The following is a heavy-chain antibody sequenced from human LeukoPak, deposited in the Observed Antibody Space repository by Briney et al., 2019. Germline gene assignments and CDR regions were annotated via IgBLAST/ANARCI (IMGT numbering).Heavy chain of an antibody. Sequence: HGESLKISCKGSRYSFTSYWINWVRQMPGKGLEWMGRIDPSDSYTNYSPSFQGHVTISADKSISTAYLQWSSLKASDTAMYYCARLDYDILTGYGNIDYWGQGTLVTVSS. CDR2: IDPSDSYT. CDR1: RYSFTSYW. CDR3: ARLDYDILTGYGNIDY. D-gene: IGHD3-9*01. J-gene: IGHJ4*02. V-gene: IGHV5-10-1*01.